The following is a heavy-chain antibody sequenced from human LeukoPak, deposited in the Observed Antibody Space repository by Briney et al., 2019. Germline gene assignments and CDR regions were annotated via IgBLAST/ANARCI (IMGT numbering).Heavy chain of an antibody. D-gene: IGHD3-10*01. J-gene: IGHJ4*02. Sequence: GGSLRLSCAASGFTFSSYEMNWVRQAPGKGLEWVSYISSSSSSIYYADSVKGRFTISRDNAQNSLYLQMNSLRAEDTAMYYCARDNYYSLDNWGPGTLVTVSS. CDR2: ISSSSSSI. V-gene: IGHV3-48*01. CDR1: GFTFSSYE. CDR3: ARDNYYSLDN.